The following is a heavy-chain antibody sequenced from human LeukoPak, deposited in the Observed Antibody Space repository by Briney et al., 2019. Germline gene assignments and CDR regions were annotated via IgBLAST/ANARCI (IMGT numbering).Heavy chain of an antibody. CDR1: GSSISSYY. Sequence: SKTLSLTCTVSGSSISSYYWSWIRQPPGKGLEWIGYIHYSGSTNYNPSLKSRVTISVDTSKNQFSLKLSSVTAADTAVYYCARVAYYYMDVWGKGTTVTVSS. J-gene: IGHJ6*03. V-gene: IGHV4-59*01. CDR3: ARVAYYYMDV. CDR2: IHYSGST.